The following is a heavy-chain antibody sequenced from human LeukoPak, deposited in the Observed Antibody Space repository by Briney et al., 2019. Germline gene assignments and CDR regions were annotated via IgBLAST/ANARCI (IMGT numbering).Heavy chain of an antibody. D-gene: IGHD5-18*01. CDR2: IRSKTYGGTT. CDR3: TRDAFLGGYSYGYDF. Sequence: PGGSLRLSCTASGFTFGDFALSWVRQAPGKGLEWVGFIRSKTYGGTTEYAASVKGRFTISRDDSKSIAYLQMNSLETEDTAVYYCTRDAFLGGYSYGYDFRGQGTLVTVSS. J-gene: IGHJ4*02. CDR1: GFTFGDFA. V-gene: IGHV3-49*04.